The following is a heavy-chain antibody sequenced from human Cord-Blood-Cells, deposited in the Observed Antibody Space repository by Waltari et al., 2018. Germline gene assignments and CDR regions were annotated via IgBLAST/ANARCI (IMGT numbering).Heavy chain of an antibody. D-gene: IGHD3-22*01. J-gene: IGHJ6*02. Sequence: QVQLQQWGAGLLKPSETLSLTCAVYGGSFSGYSCSWIRQPPGQGLEWIGEINHSGSTNYNPSLKSRVTISVDTSKNQFSLKLSSVTAADTAVYYCARGASSGYYYYYYYGMDVWGQGTTVTVSS. CDR1: GGSFSGYS. V-gene: IGHV4-34*01. CDR3: ARGASSGYYYYYYYGMDV. CDR2: INHSGST.